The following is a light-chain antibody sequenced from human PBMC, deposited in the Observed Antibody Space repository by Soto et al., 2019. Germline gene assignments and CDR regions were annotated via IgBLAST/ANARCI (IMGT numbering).Light chain of an antibody. J-gene: IGKJ1*01. V-gene: IGKV3-20*01. CDR1: QSVSSSY. CDR2: GAS. CDR3: QPYGSSPLT. Sequence: EIVLTQSPGILSLSPGERATLSCRASQSVSSSYLAWYQQKPGQAPRLLIYGASSRATGIPDRFSGSGSGTDFTLTISRLEPEDFAVYYCQPYGSSPLTFGQGTKVEIK.